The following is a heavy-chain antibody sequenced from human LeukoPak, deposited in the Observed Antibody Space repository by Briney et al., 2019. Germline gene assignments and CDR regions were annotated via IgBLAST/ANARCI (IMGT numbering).Heavy chain of an antibody. J-gene: IGHJ4*02. V-gene: IGHV3-21*01. D-gene: IGHD1-26*01. CDR3: ARVDRWELLRRRAVDRVREFDY. CDR1: GFTFSSYS. CDR2: ISSSSSYI. Sequence: GGSLRLSCAASGFTFSSYSMNWVRQAPGKGLEWVSSISSSSSYIYYADSVKGRFTISRDNAKNPLYLQMNSLRAEDTAVYYRARVDRWELLRRRAVDRVREFDYWGQGTLVTVSS.